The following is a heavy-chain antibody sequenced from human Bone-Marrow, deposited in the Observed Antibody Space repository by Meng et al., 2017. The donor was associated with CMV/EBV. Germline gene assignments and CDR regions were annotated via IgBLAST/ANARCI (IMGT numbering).Heavy chain of an antibody. CDR3: ARGGGIAARPSTVYYGMDV. V-gene: IGHV1-46*01. Sequence: ASVKVSCKASGYTFTSYYMHWVRQAPGQGLEWMGIINPSGGSTSYAQKFQGRVTITTDESTSTAYMELSSLRSEDTAVYYCARGGGIAARPSTVYYGMDVWGQGTTVTVSS. CDR2: INPSGGST. D-gene: IGHD6-6*01. J-gene: IGHJ6*02. CDR1: GYTFTSYY.